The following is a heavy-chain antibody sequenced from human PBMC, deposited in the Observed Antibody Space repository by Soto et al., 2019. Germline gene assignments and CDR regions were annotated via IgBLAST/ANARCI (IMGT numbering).Heavy chain of an antibody. CDR3: VRGMNPLF. Sequence: GGSLRLSCAASGFTLRTYTMNWVRQAPGKGLEWVSSISISSSDRYYADSVRGRFTIPRDNAKNALYLQMNSLRADDTAVYFCVRGMNPLFGGQGTLVTVSS. V-gene: IGHV3-21*06. CDR2: ISISSSDR. CDR1: GFTLRTYT. J-gene: IGHJ4*01.